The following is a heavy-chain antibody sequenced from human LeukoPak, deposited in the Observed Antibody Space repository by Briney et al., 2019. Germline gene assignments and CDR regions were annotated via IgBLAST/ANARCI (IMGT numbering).Heavy chain of an antibody. CDR2: INHSGST. V-gene: IGHV4-34*01. J-gene: IGHJ4*02. D-gene: IGHD6-13*01. CDR3: ARGGRRGVPATWLTGYSSSWYDY. CDR1: GGSFSGYY. Sequence: SETLSLTCAVYGGSFSGYYWSWIRQPPGKGLEWIGEINHSGSTNYNPSLKSRVTISVDTSKNQFSLKLSSVTAADTAVYYCARGGRRGVPATWLTGYSSSWYDYWGQGTLVTVSS.